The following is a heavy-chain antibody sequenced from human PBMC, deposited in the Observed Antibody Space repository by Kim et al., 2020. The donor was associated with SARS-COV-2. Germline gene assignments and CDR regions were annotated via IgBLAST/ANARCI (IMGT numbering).Heavy chain of an antibody. Sequence: NNAQEFKGRVTMTRDTSISTAYMELSRLRSDDTAVYYCASEGYSSSFGMDVWGQGTTVTVSS. D-gene: IGHD6-6*01. V-gene: IGHV1-2*02. J-gene: IGHJ6*02. CDR3: ASEGYSSSFGMDV.